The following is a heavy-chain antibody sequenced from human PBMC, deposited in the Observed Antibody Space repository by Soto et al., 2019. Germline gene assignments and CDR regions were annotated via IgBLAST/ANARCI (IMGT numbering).Heavy chain of an antibody. Sequence: ASVKVSCKASGGTFSSYTISWVRQAPGQGLEWMGRIIPILGIANYAQKFQGRVTITADKSTSTAYMELSSLRSEDTAVYYCARDTVGEDDFWSGYSDYYYYYMDVWGKGTTVTVSS. CDR1: GGTFSSYT. CDR2: IIPILGIA. V-gene: IGHV1-69*04. CDR3: ARDTVGEDDFWSGYSDYYYYYMDV. D-gene: IGHD3-3*01. J-gene: IGHJ6*03.